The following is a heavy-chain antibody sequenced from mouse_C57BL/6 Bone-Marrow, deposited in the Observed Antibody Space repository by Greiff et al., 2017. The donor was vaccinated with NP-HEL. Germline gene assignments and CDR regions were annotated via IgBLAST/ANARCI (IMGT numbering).Heavy chain of an antibody. D-gene: IGHD1-1*01. CDR3: ARRDHYYGSSYGFAY. CDR1: GFTFSDYG. CDR2: ISSGSSTI. Sequence: DVKLVESGGGLVKPGGSLKLSCAASGFTFSDYGMHWVRQAPEKGLEWVAYISSGSSTIYYAATVKGRFTISRDNAKNTLFLQMTSLRSEDTAMYYCARRDHYYGSSYGFAYWGQGTLVTVSA. J-gene: IGHJ3*01. V-gene: IGHV5-17*01.